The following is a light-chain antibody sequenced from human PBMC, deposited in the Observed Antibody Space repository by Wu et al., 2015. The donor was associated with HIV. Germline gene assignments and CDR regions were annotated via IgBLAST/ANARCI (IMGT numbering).Light chain of an antibody. J-gene: IGKJ1*01. CDR1: ESVSSC. CDR2: DAS. Sequence: EIVLTQSPATLSLSPGERATLSCRASESVSSCLAWYQQKPGQAPRLLIYDASNRATGISARFSGSGSGTEFTLTISSMQSEDFAVYYCQQYNNWPRTFGQGTKVEIK. CDR3: QQYNNWPRT. V-gene: IGKV3-11*01.